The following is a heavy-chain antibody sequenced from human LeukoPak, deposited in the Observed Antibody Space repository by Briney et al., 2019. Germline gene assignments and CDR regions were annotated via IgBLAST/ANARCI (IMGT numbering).Heavy chain of an antibody. CDR3: ARDKGWPISYFDY. CDR2: ISRSGRDI. D-gene: IGHD3-3*02. CDR1: GFTFGTYA. V-gene: IGHV3-21*04. Sequence: GGSLRLSCAASGFTFGTYAMNWVRQAPGKGLEWVSSISRSGRDIYYADSVRGRFTISRDNAKNSLYLQMNSLRAEDTAVYYCARDKGWPISYFDYWGQGTQVTVSS. J-gene: IGHJ4*02.